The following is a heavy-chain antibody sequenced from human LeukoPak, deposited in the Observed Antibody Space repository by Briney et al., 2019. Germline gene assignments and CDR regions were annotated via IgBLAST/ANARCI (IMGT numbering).Heavy chain of an antibody. CDR2: IKQGGSEK. CDR1: GFTFSSYW. CDR3: ARWGARYSYGYRETISF. D-gene: IGHD5-18*01. J-gene: IGHJ4*02. Sequence: GGSLRLSCAASGFTFSSYWMSWVRQAPGKGLEWVANIKQGGSEKYYVDSVKGRFTISRDNAKNSLYLQMNSLRAEDTAVYYCARWGARYSYGYRETISFWGQGTLVTVSS. V-gene: IGHV3-7*01.